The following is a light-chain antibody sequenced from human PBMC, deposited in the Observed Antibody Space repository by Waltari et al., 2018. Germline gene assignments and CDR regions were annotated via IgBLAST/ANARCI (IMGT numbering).Light chain of an antibody. CDR3: AAWDDSLNGAV. Sequence: QSVLTQPPSASGTPGQRVTISCSGSSSNIGSNTVNWYQQLPGTAPKLLIYSNNQRPSGVPDRFSGSKSDTSASLAISGVQSEDEADYYCAAWDDSLNGAVFGGGTQLTVL. CDR2: SNN. CDR1: SSNIGSNT. V-gene: IGLV1-44*01. J-gene: IGLJ7*01.